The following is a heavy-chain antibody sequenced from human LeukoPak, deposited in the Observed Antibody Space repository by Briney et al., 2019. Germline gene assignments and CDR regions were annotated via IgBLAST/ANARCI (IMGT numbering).Heavy chain of an antibody. CDR1: GYTFTSYD. CDR2: MNPNSGNT. V-gene: IGHV1-8*03. Sequence: GASVKVSCKASGYTFTSYDINWVRQATGQGLEWMGWMNPNSGNTGYAQKFQGRVTITRNTSISTAYMELSSLRSDDTAVYYCARWVPRPYYMDVWGKGTTVTVSS. J-gene: IGHJ6*03. CDR3: ARWVPRPYYMDV.